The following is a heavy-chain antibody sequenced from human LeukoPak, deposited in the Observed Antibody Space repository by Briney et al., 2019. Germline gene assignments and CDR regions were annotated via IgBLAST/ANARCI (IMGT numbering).Heavy chain of an antibody. CDR1: GGSISSYY. J-gene: IGHJ6*03. D-gene: IGHD2-2*01. CDR2: IYTSGST. CDR3: ARVYGGWYQLLKEPYYYYMDV. V-gene: IGHV4-4*07. Sequence: SETLSLTCTVSGGSISSYYWSWIRQPAGKGLEWIGRIYTSGSTNYNPSLKSRVTMSVDTSKNQFSLKLSSVTAADTAVYYCARVYGGWYQLLKEPYYYYMDVWGKGTTVTVSS.